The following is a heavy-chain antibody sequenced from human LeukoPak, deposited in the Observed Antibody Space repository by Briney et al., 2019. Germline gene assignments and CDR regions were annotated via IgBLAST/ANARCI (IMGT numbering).Heavy chain of an antibody. Sequence: PSETLSLTCTVSGGSISSGSYYWSWIRQPAGKGLEWIGRIYTSGSTNYNPSLKSRVTISVDTSKSQFSLKLSSVTAADTAVYYCARGERYATPEVPSWGQGTLVTVSS. V-gene: IGHV4-61*02. D-gene: IGHD2-8*01. CDR3: ARGERYATPEVPS. CDR1: GGSISSGSYY. J-gene: IGHJ5*02. CDR2: IYTSGST.